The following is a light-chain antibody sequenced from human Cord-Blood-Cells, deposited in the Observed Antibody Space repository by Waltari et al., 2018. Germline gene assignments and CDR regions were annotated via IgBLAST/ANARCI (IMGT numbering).Light chain of an antibody. J-gene: IGLJ1*01. CDR3: SSYTSSSTYV. V-gene: IGLV2-14*01. CDR2: DVS. CDR1: SSDVGGYNF. Sequence: QSALTQPASVSGSPGQSITISCTGTSSDVGGYNFGSWYQQPPGKAPKLMIYDVSNRPSGVSNRFSGSKSGNTASLTISGLQAEDEADYYCSSYTSSSTYVFGTGTKVTVL.